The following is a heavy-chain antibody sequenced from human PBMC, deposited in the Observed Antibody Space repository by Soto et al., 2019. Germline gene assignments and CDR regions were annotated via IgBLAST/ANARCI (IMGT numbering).Heavy chain of an antibody. CDR1: GGSISSYY. CDR2: IYYSGST. D-gene: IGHD3-3*01. V-gene: IGHV4-59*08. CDR3: ATGNPSDYDFWSTSIDY. J-gene: IGHJ4*02. Sequence: QVQLQESGPGLVKPSETLSLTCTVSGGSISSYYWCWIRQPPGKGLEWIGYIYYSGSTNYNPSLQSRVTISVDTSKNQFSLNLSSVTAADTAVYYCATGNPSDYDFWSTSIDYWGQGPLLTVSS.